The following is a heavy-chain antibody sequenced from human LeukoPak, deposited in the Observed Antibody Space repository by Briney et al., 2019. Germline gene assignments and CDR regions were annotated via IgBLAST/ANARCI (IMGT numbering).Heavy chain of an antibody. J-gene: IGHJ4*02. CDR2: IKPDGSGQ. V-gene: IGHV3-7*05. CDR1: GFTFSDHY. CDR3: SSARDSTGDGY. D-gene: IGHD2-21*01. Sequence: TGGSLRLSCAASGFTFSDHYMDWVRQAPGKGLEWVANIKPDGSGQYYVDSVKGGFSISRDNAKNSLYLQMNSLRAEDTAVYYCSSARDSTGDGYWGQGTLVTVSS.